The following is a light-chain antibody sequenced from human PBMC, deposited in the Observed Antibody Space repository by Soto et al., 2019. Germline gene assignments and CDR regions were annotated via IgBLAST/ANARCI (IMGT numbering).Light chain of an antibody. J-gene: IGKJ2*01. CDR3: QQYGSSQGYT. Sequence: EIVLTQSPGTLSLSTGERATLSCRASQSVSSSYLAWYQQKPGQAPRLLIYGASSRATGIPDRFSGSGSGTDFTLTISRLESEDFAVYYCQQYGSSQGYTFGQGTKLEIK. CDR2: GAS. V-gene: IGKV3-20*01. CDR1: QSVSSSY.